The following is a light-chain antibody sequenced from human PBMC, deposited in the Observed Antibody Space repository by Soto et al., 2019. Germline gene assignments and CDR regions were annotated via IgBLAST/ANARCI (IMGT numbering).Light chain of an antibody. CDR3: QQYGSLSWT. V-gene: IGKV3-20*01. CDR1: QSVSSN. J-gene: IGKJ1*01. Sequence: EIVMTQSPATLSVSPGERVALSCRASQSVSSNLAWYQQKPGQAPRLLIYGASTRATGVPDRFSGSGSGTDFTLTISRLEPEDFAVYHCQQYGSLSWTFGQGTKV. CDR2: GAS.